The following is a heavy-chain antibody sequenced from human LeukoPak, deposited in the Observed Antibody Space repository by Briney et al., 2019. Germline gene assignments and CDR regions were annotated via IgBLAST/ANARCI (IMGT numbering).Heavy chain of an antibody. D-gene: IGHD1-26*01. Sequence: PGGSLRLSCAASGFTFSSYSMNWVRQAPGKGLEWVSSISSSSSYIYYADSVKGRSTISRDNAKNSLYLQMNSLRAEDTAVYYCARRRTLSGSYYFDYWGQGTLVTVSS. CDR2: ISSSSSYI. CDR1: GFTFSSYS. V-gene: IGHV3-21*01. CDR3: ARRRTLSGSYYFDY. J-gene: IGHJ4*02.